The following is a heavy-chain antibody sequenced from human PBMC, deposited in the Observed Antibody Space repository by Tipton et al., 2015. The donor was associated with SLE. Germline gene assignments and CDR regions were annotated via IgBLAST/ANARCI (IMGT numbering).Heavy chain of an antibody. CDR2: INHSGFT. V-gene: IGHV4-39*07. CDR1: GGSISSSSYY. Sequence: GLVKPSETLSLTCSVSGGSISSSSYYWGWIRQPPGKGLEWIGEINHSGFTNYKPSLKSRVTMAADTSTNQLSLKLSSVTAADTAVYYCARAEMTTEGSVFYYYVDVCGKGTTVTVSS. CDR3: ARAEMTTEGSVFYYYVDV. D-gene: IGHD5-24*01. J-gene: IGHJ6*03.